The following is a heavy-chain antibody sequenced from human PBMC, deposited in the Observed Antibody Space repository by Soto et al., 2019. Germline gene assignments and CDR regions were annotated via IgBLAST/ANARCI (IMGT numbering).Heavy chain of an antibody. CDR2: IYWDDDK. CDR3: AHRPSYCSGYSCYSGFDY. Sequence: QITLKESGPTLVKPTQTLTLTCTFSGFSLSTSGVGVGWIRQPPGKALEWLALIYWDDDKRYSPSLKSRLTIXKYXSKNQVVLTMTNMDPVDTATYYCAHRPSYCSGYSCYSGFDYWGQGTLVTVSS. CDR1: GFSLSTSGVG. J-gene: IGHJ4*02. D-gene: IGHD2-15*01. V-gene: IGHV2-5*02.